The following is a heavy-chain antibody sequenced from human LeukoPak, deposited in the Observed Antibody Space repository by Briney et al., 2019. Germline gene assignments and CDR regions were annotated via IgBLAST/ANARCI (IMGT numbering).Heavy chain of an antibody. CDR3: ARDSGDSSGYPLGVVGNWFDP. D-gene: IGHD3-22*01. Sequence: PGGSLRLSCAASGFTFSSYAMSWVRQAPGKGLECISGFSGSGGSTYYADSVKGRFTISRDNSKNTLYLQMNSLRAEDTAVYYCARDSGDSSGYPLGVVGNWFDPWGQGTLVTVSS. CDR1: GFTFSSYA. J-gene: IGHJ5*02. CDR2: FSGSGGST. V-gene: IGHV3-23*01.